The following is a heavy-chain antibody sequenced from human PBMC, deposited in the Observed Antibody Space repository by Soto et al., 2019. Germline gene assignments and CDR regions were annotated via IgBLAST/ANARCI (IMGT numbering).Heavy chain of an antibody. CDR3: APSLHVLRYFDWLSSAFEI. V-gene: IGHV3-23*01. CDR1: GFTFSSYA. Sequence: GGSLRLSCAASGFTFSSYAMTWVRQAPGKGLEWVAYISGGGGSTYYTDSVKGRFTISRDNSKNTLYLQMNSLRAEDTALYYCAPSLHVLRYFDWLSSAFEIWGQGTMVTVSS. D-gene: IGHD3-9*01. CDR2: ISGGGGST. J-gene: IGHJ3*02.